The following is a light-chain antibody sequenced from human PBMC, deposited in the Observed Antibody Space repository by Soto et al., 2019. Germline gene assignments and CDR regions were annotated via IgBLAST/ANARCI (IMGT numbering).Light chain of an antibody. CDR3: PQYGSSPRT. CDR1: QRVSSSY. J-gene: IGKJ1*01. V-gene: IGKV3-20*01. CDR2: GVS. Sequence: EIVLTQSPGTLSLSPGERATLSCRASQRVSSSYLAWYQQKPGQAPRLLIYGVSTRAPGIPDRFRGSGSGTDFTLTITRLEPEDFAVYYCPQYGSSPRTFGQGTKVEIK.